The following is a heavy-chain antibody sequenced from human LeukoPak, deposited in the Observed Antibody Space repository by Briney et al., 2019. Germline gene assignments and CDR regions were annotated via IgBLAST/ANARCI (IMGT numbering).Heavy chain of an antibody. Sequence: SETLSLTCTASSASISSGGYYWTWIRQYPGKGLEWIGYIYHSGSPYYNPSLRSRVTISVDTSKNQVSLNVTSVTAADTAVYYCARGGFGPAIRDDYFDYWGQGTLVTVSS. V-gene: IGHV4-31*03. CDR3: ARGGFGPAIRDDYFDY. CDR2: IYHSGSP. D-gene: IGHD3/OR15-3a*01. CDR1: SASISSGGYY. J-gene: IGHJ4*02.